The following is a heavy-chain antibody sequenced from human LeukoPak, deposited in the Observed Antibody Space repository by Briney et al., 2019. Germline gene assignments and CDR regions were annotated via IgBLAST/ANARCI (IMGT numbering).Heavy chain of an antibody. Sequence: GGSPRLSCAASGFTFSSYAMHWVRQAPGKGLEYVSAISSNGGSTYYANSVKGRFTISRDNSKNTLYLQMGSLRAEDMAVYYCARDLLRYYGSGSYFSYWGQGTLVTVSS. V-gene: IGHV3-64*01. J-gene: IGHJ4*02. CDR1: GFTFSSYA. CDR3: ARDLLRYYGSGSYFSY. D-gene: IGHD3-10*01. CDR2: ISSNGGST.